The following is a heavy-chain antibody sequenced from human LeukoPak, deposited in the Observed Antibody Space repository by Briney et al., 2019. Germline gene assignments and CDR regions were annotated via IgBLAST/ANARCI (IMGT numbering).Heavy chain of an antibody. J-gene: IGHJ6*02. CDR2: IYYSGST. CDR1: GGSISSYY. D-gene: IGHD6-19*01. CDR3: ARVKGIAVTGRDYYYYYGMDV. Sequence: SETLSLTCTVSGGSISSYYWSWIRQPPGKGLEWIGYIYYSGSTNYNPSLKSRVTISVDTSKNQFSLKLSSVTAADTAVYYCARVKGIAVTGRDYYYYYGMDVWGQGTTVTVSS. V-gene: IGHV4-59*01.